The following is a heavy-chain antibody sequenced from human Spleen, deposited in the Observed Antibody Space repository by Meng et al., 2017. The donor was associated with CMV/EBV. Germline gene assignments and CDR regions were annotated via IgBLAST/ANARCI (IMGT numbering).Heavy chain of an antibody. V-gene: IGHV3-30*04. CDR1: GFSFSSYA. CDR2: ISYDGSSK. CDR3: ARHSQRGSFDY. J-gene: IGHJ4*02. D-gene: IGHD3-3*02. Sequence: GESLKISCAASGFSFSSYAMHWVRQAPGKGLEWVAVISYDGSSKYYADSVKGRFTMSRDNSKNTLYLQMSSLRAEDTAVYYCARHSQRGSFDYWGQGALVTVSS.